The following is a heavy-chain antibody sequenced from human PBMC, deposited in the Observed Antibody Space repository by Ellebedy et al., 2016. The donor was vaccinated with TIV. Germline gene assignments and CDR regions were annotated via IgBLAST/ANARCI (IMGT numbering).Heavy chain of an antibody. CDR2: IKQDGSVK. CDR1: GFTFSSYW. Sequence: GGSLRLXCAASGFTFSSYWMHWVRQAPGKGLEWVANIKQDGSVKKYVDSVKGRFTISRDNGKNSLYLQMNSLRGEDTAVYYCAREVGGGGAYWGQGTLVTGS. J-gene: IGHJ4*02. V-gene: IGHV3-7*01. D-gene: IGHD2-21*01. CDR3: AREVGGGGAY.